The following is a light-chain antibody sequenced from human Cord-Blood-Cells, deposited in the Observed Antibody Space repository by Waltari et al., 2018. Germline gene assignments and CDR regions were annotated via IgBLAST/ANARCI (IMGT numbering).Light chain of an antibody. CDR3: QQYNNWPTWT. V-gene: IGKV3-15*01. J-gene: IGKJ1*01. CDR2: GAS. Sequence: EIEMTQSPATLSVSPGERATLSCRASQSVSRNLAWYQQKPCQAPRLLIYGASTRATGIPARFSGSGSGTEFTLTISSLQSEDFAVYYCQQYNNWPTWTFGQGTKVEIK. CDR1: QSVSRN.